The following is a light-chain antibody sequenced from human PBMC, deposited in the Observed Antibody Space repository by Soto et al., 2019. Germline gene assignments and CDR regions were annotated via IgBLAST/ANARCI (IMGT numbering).Light chain of an antibody. CDR3: CSYANGNTLL. Sequence: QSALTQPASVSGSPGQSITISCTGTSSDVGSYDLVSGYQHHPGTAPKIILYEVTKRPSGVSNRFSGSKSGNTASLTISGLQTEDDSHYYCCSYANGNTLLFGGGTKVTVL. CDR2: EVT. CDR1: SSDVGSYDL. J-gene: IGLJ2*01. V-gene: IGLV2-23*02.